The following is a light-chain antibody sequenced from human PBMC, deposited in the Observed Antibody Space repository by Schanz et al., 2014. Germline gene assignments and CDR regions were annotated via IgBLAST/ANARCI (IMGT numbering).Light chain of an antibody. Sequence: EIVVTQSPATLALSPGERASLSCRASRSISGNLAWYQQKPGQAPRLLIFGASTRATGIPPRFSGSGSGTDFTLTISSLQSEDFAIYYCQQYNKWPPEYTFGQGTKLEIK. CDR2: GAS. CDR1: RSISGN. V-gene: IGKV3-15*01. CDR3: QQYNKWPPEYT. J-gene: IGKJ2*01.